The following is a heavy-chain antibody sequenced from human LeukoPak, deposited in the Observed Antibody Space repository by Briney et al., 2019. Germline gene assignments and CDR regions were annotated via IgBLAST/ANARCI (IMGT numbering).Heavy chain of an antibody. D-gene: IGHD6-25*01. J-gene: IGHJ4*02. Sequence: TPSETLSLTCTVSGGSVSSGTSYWSWIRQPPGTGLEWIGDIYYSGSTNYNPSLKSRVTISVDTSKNQFSLKLSSVAAADTAVYYCAREVTEYTGGFADSWGQGTLVTVS. CDR3: AREVTEYTGGFADS. CDR1: GGSVSSGTSY. V-gene: IGHV4-61*01. CDR2: IYYSGST.